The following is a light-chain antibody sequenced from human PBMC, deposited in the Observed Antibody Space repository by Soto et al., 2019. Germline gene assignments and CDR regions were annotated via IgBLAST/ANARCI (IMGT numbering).Light chain of an antibody. J-gene: IGKJ4*01. Sequence: EVVMTQSPATVSVSPGEGVTLSCRASQTISNDLAWYQQKPGQAPRLLIYGASTRATGVPARFSGRRSGTAFTLTISSLQSEDFAFYYCQQNNKWPPVTFGAGTKVEIK. CDR2: GAS. CDR3: QQNNKWPPVT. CDR1: QTISND. V-gene: IGKV3-15*01.